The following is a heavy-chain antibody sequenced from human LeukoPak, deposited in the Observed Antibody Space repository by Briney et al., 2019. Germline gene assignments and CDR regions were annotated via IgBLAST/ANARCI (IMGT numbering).Heavy chain of an antibody. CDR2: IWYDGSNK. Sequence: GRSLRLSCAASGFTFSGHGMNWVRQAPGKGLEWVAVIWYDGSNKYYADSVKGRFTISRDNSKNTLYLQMNSLRAEDTAVYYCAKELPEGYCSGGSCYSGDYWGQGTLVTVSS. V-gene: IGHV3-33*06. CDR1: GFTFSGHG. D-gene: IGHD2-15*01. J-gene: IGHJ4*02. CDR3: AKELPEGYCSGGSCYSGDY.